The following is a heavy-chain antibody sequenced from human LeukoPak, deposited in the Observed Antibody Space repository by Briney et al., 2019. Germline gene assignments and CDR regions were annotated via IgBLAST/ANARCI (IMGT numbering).Heavy chain of an antibody. Sequence: PGGSLRLSCAASGFTFSSYAMHWVRQAPGKGLEYVSAISSNGGSTYYANSVKGRFTISRDNSKNTLYLQMGSLRAEDMAVYYCARERGYCSSTSCSDAFDIWGQGTMVTVSS. D-gene: IGHD2-2*01. V-gene: IGHV3-64*01. CDR3: ARERGYCSSTSCSDAFDI. J-gene: IGHJ3*02. CDR2: ISSNGGST. CDR1: GFTFSSYA.